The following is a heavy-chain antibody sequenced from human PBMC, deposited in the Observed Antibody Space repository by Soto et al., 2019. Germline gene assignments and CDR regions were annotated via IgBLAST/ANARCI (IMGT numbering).Heavy chain of an antibody. Sequence: QPGGSLRLSCAASGFTFSSYSMNWVRQAPGKGLEWVSAISGSGGSTYYADSVKGRFTISRDNSKNTLYLQMNSLRAEDTAVYYCAPAPVLVYYWGQGTLVTVSS. CDR1: GFTFSSYS. V-gene: IGHV3-23*01. D-gene: IGHD2-8*01. CDR2: ISGSGGST. J-gene: IGHJ4*02. CDR3: APAPVLVYY.